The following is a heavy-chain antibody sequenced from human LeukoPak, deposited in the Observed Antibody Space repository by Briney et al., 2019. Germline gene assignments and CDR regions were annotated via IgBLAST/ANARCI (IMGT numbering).Heavy chain of an antibody. D-gene: IGHD1-7*01. V-gene: IGHV3-74*01. CDR3: GRGTLSYAGMDV. CDR1: GFTFRSHW. Sequence: PGGSLRLSCAASGFTFRSHWMLWVREAPGEGLVWVSRINPDGSLTDYAGSVTGRFTISRDNAKNTMYLEMNSLRAEDTAVYYCGRGTLSYAGMDVWGQGTTVIVSS. J-gene: IGHJ6*02. CDR2: INPDGSLT.